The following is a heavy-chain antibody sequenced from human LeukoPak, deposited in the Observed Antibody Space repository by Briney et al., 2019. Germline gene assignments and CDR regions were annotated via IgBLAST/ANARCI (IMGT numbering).Heavy chain of an antibody. CDR3: ARSIWFGELLYLVALDY. D-gene: IGHD3-10*01. V-gene: IGHV6-1*01. Sequence: SQTLSLTCAISGDSVSSNSAAWNWIRQSPSRGLEWLGRTYYRSKWYNDYAVSVKSRITINPDTSKNQFSLQLNSVTPEDTAVYYCARSIWFGELLYLVALDYWGQGTLVTVSS. CDR1: GDSVSSNSAA. J-gene: IGHJ4*02. CDR2: TYYRSKWYN.